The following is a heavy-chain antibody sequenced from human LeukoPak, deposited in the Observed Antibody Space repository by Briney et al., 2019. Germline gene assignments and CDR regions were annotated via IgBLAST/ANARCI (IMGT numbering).Heavy chain of an antibody. V-gene: IGHV4-59*01. CDR1: GGSISSYY. J-gene: IGHJ4*02. CDR3: ATYSGYDGYFDY. CDR2: IYYSGST. Sequence: PSETLSLTCTVSGGSISSYYWSWIRQPPGKGLEWIGYIYYSGSTNYNPSLKSRVTISVDTSKNQFSLKLSSMTAADTAVYYCATYSGYDGYFDYWGQGTLVTVSS. D-gene: IGHD5-12*01.